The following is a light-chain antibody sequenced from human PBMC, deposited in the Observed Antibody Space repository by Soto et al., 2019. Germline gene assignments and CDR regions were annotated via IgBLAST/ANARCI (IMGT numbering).Light chain of an antibody. V-gene: IGKV3-20*01. CDR1: QTISSGY. CDR3: HQYVASPRT. J-gene: IGKJ1*01. CDR2: RAS. Sequence: EIVLTQSPGTLSLSPGERATLSCRASQTISSGYLAWYQHKPGQPPRLLFYRASNRATDLADRFSGSGSGTEFTLTISRLEPEAFAVYYCHQYVASPRTFGQGTKVEIK.